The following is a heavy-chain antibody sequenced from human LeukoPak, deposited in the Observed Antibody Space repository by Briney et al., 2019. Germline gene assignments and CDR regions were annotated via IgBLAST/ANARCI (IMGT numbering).Heavy chain of an antibody. V-gene: IGHV3-9*01. Sequence: GRSLRLSCAASGFTFDDYAMHWVRQAPWKGLEWVSGISWNSGSIGYADSVKGRFTISRDNAKNSLYLQMNSLRAEDTALYYCAKSGQQWLGNFDYWGQGTLVTVSS. CDR3: AKSGQQWLGNFDY. CDR2: ISWNSGSI. CDR1: GFTFDDYA. D-gene: IGHD6-19*01. J-gene: IGHJ4*02.